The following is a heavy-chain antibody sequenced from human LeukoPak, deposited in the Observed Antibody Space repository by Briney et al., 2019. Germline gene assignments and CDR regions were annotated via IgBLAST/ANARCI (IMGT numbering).Heavy chain of an antibody. Sequence: PGGSLRLSCAASGFTFSSYWMHWVRQAPGKGLVWVSRINSDGSSTSYADSVEGRFTISRDNAKNTLYLQMNSLRAEDTAVYYCARMEAEASDAFDIWGQGTMVTVSS. J-gene: IGHJ3*02. CDR1: GFTFSSYW. D-gene: IGHD6-13*01. CDR3: ARMEAEASDAFDI. V-gene: IGHV3-74*01. CDR2: INSDGSST.